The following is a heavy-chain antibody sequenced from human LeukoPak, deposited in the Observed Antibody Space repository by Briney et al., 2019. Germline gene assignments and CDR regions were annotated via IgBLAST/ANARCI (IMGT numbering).Heavy chain of an antibody. CDR3: ARDLKRRVYYDSSGSDDAFDI. CDR2: ISYDGTNQ. CDR1: GFTFSNYA. J-gene: IGHJ3*02. D-gene: IGHD3-22*01. V-gene: IGHV3-30-3*01. Sequence: PGRSLRLSCAASGFTFSNYAMHWVRQAPGKGLEWVTFISYDGTNQFYADSVKGRFTISRDNAKNSLYLQMNSLRAEDTAVYYCARDLKRRVYYDSSGSDDAFDIWGQGTMVTVSS.